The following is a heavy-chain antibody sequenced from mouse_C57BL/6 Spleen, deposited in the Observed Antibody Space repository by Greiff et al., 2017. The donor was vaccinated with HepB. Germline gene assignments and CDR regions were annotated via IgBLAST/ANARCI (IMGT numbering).Heavy chain of an antibody. J-gene: IGHJ2*01. V-gene: IGHV5-4*01. CDR3: ARGGFGLYLDY. Sequence: EVQGVESGGGLVKPGGSLKLSCAASGFTFSSYAMSWVRQTPEKRLEWVATISDGGSYTYYPDNVKGRFTISRDNAKNNLYLQMSHLKSEDTAMYYWARGGFGLYLDYWGQGTTLTVSS. CDR2: ISDGGSYT. CDR1: GFTFSSYA.